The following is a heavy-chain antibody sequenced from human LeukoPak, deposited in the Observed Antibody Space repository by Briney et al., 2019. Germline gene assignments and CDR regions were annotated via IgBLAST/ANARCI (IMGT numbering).Heavy chain of an antibody. J-gene: IGHJ5*02. CDR1: GFTFSSYG. V-gene: IGHV3-23*01. CDR3: AKGARSSLPNFAWFDP. D-gene: IGHD2-15*01. Sequence: GGSLRLSCAASGFTFSSYGMSWVRQAPGKGLEWVSAISGSGGSTYYADSVKGRFTISRDNSKNTLFLQMNSLRAEDTAVYYCAKGARSSLPNFAWFDPWGQGTLVTVSS. CDR2: ISGSGGST.